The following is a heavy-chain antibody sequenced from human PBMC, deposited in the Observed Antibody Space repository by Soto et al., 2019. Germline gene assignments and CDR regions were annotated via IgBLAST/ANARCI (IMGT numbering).Heavy chain of an antibody. D-gene: IGHD3-3*01. J-gene: IGHJ6*02. V-gene: IGHV3-73*01. CDR2: ITDKGSNYAT. CDR1: GFTFSASA. CDR3: HSDFWSGFSPD. Sequence: GGSLRLSCAASGFTFSASAVHWVRQASGRGLEWIGRITDKGSNYATAYAASVKGRFTVSRDDSRNTAYLQMNSLKIEDTAIYYCHSDFWSGFSPDWGQGTTVTVSS.